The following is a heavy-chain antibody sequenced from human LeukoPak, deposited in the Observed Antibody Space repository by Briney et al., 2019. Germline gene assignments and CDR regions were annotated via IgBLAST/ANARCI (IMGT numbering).Heavy chain of an antibody. Sequence: GGSLRLSCAASGFTFSDYYMSWIRQTPGKGLEWVSYISSSSGHTEYADSVKGRFTVSRDNAKNSLFLQLNSLRADDTAVYYCAIAATGHPGSLDYWGQGTLVTVSS. CDR1: GFTFSDYY. J-gene: IGHJ4*02. CDR2: ISSSSGHT. CDR3: AIAATGHPGSLDY. V-gene: IGHV3-11*06. D-gene: IGHD3-10*01.